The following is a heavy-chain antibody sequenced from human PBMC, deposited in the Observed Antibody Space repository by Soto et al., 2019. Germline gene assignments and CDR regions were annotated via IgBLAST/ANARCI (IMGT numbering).Heavy chain of an antibody. D-gene: IGHD6-19*01. Sequence: EVQLLESGGGLVQPGGSLRLSCAASGFTFSSYAMSWVRQAPGKGLEWVSAISGSGGSTYYADSVKGRFTISRDNSKNTLYLQMNSLRAEDTAVYYCAKDRAPPLAVAGYCDYWGQGTRVTVSS. J-gene: IGHJ4*02. V-gene: IGHV3-23*01. CDR3: AKDRAPPLAVAGYCDY. CDR1: GFTFSSYA. CDR2: ISGSGGST.